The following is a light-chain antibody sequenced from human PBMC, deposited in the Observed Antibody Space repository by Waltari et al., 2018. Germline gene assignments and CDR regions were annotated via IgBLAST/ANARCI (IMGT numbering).Light chain of an antibody. CDR3: QSADSITTFEV. Sequence: SFELTQPPSVSVSPGQTASITCSGVTLPNQYTYWYQQKAGQAPVLVIFKDTETPSGIPERFSCSSSGTVVTSTITGVRTEDEADYYCQSADSITTFEVFGGGTKLTVL. J-gene: IGLJ3*02. CDR2: KDT. V-gene: IGLV3-25*03. CDR1: TLPNQY.